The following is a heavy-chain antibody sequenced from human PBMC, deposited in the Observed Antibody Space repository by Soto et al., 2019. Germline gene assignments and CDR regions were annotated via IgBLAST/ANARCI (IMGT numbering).Heavy chain of an antibody. D-gene: IGHD2-15*01. V-gene: IGHV1-3*01. J-gene: IGHJ5*02. Sequence: ASVKVSCKASGYTFTRYTMNWVRQAPGQRLEWMGWINPDNGNTKSSQKFQDRVIITRDTSASTAYMDLSSLRSEDTAVYYCARGIATGQRDPWGQGTLGTVAS. CDR2: INPDNGNT. CDR3: ARGIATGQRDP. CDR1: GYTFTRYT.